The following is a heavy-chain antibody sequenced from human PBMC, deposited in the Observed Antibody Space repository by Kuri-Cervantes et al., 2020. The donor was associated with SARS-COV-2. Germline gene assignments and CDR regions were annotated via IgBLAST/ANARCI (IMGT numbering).Heavy chain of an antibody. CDR2: MNPNSGYT. J-gene: IGHJ6*03. CDR3: ARGPTFPYYYYMDV. V-gene: IGHV1-8*03. Sequence: ASVKVSCKTSGYTFTSYDITWVRQATGQGLEWMGWMNPNSGYTGYAQKFQGRVTLTRNTSISTAYMELSSLRSEDTAVYYCARGPTFPYYYYMDVWGKGTTVTVSS. CDR1: GYTFTSYD.